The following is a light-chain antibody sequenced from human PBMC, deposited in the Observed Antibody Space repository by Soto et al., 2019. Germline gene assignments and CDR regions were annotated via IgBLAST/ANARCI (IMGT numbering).Light chain of an antibody. J-gene: IGKJ1*01. V-gene: IGKV3-20*01. CDR2: GAS. CDR1: QSVTTNY. Sequence: EIVVTQSPDTLSLSPGERVTLSCSASQSVTTNYLALYQQKPGQGPRLLIHGASSRAPDTPDRFSCSGSGTDFTLTISRLEPEDFALYYCHQYGATPGTFGQGTKLDIK. CDR3: HQYGATPGT.